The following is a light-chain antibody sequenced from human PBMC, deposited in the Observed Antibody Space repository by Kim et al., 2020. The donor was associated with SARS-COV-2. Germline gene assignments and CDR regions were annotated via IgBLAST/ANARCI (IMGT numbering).Light chain of an antibody. CDR3: QAWDSSTAVV. CDR2: QDS. J-gene: IGLJ2*01. V-gene: IGLV3-1*01. Sequence: SYELTQPPSVSVSPGQTASIPCSVNTLGNKYTSWYQQKPGQSPVLVMYQDSKRPSGIPERFSGSSSGNTATLTISGTQAMDEADYYCQAWDSSTAVVFGGGTQLTVL. CDR1: TLGNKY.